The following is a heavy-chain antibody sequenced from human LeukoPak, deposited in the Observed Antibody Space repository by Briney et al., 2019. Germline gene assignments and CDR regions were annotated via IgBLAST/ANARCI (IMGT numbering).Heavy chain of an antibody. CDR2: ISAYNGNT. CDR3: ARLLPTYYYDSSGYSTKNSLDY. J-gene: IGHJ4*02. CDR1: GYTFTSYG. Sequence: ASVKVSCKASGYTFTSYGISWVRQPPGQGLEWMGWISAYNGNTNYAQKLQGRVTMTTDTSTSTAYMELRSLRSDDTAVYYCARLLPTYYYDSSGYSTKNSLDYWGQGTLVTVSS. D-gene: IGHD3-22*01. V-gene: IGHV1-18*01.